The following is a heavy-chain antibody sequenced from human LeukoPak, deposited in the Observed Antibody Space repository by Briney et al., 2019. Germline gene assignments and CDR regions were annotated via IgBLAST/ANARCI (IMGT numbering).Heavy chain of an antibody. CDR3: ARVLLVTPVAAFDV. D-gene: IGHD4-23*01. CDR2: IDHSGST. J-gene: IGHJ3*01. CDR1: GGAFSSYY. Sequence: PSETLSLTCAVHGGAFSSYYWSWIRQPPGKGLEWIGQIDHSGSTNFNPSLKSRVTMSVDTTKKRVSLNLNSVTAADTAVYYCARVLLVTPVAAFDVWGQGTMVAVSS. V-gene: IGHV4-34*01.